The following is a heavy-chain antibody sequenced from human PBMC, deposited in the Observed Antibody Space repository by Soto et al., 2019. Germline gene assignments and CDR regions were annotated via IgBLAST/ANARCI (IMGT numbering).Heavy chain of an antibody. CDR1: GYTFTSYY. Sequence: ASVKVSCKASGYTFTSYYMHWVRQAPGQGLEWMGIINPSGGSTSYAQKFQGRVTMTRDTSTSTVYMELSSLRSEDTAAYYCARDSFRAIFGVMMVGYYGMDVWGQGTTVTVSS. J-gene: IGHJ6*02. CDR3: ARDSFRAIFGVMMVGYYGMDV. D-gene: IGHD3-3*01. CDR2: INPSGGST. V-gene: IGHV1-46*01.